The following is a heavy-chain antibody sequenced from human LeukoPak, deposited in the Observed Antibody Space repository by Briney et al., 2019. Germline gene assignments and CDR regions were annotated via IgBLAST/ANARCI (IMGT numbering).Heavy chain of an antibody. CDR2: IYYSGST. J-gene: IGHJ5*02. CDR3: ARGWTAT. V-gene: IGHV4-39*07. CDR1: GGSISSSSYY. D-gene: IGHD1-1*01. Sequence: PSGTLFLTCTVSGGSISSSSYYWGWIRQPPGKGLEWIGSIYYSGSTYYNPSLKSRVTISVDTSKNQFSLKLSSVTAADTAVYYCARGWTATWGQGTLVTVSS.